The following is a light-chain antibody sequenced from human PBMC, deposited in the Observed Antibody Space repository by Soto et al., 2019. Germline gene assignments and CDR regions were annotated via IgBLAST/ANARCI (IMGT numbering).Light chain of an antibody. CDR2: STS. V-gene: IGLV1-44*01. CDR3: AAWDHRLDVYV. Sequence: QAVVTQPPSASGTPGQIVAISCSGSSSNIGSNTVTWYQQLPGTAPKLLIYSTSQRSSGVPGRFSGSKSGASASLSISGLQSEDAADYYCAAWDHRLDVYVFGTGTKVTVL. J-gene: IGLJ1*01. CDR1: SSNIGSNT.